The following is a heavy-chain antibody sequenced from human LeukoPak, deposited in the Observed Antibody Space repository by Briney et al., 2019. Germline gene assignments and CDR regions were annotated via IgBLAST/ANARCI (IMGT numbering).Heavy chain of an antibody. Sequence: PSETLSLTCTVSGGSISSSSYYWGWIRQPPGKGLEWIGSIYYSGSTYYNPSLKSRVTISVDTSKNQFSLKLSSVTAADTAVYYCASGPWIQIRYWGQGTLVTVSS. CDR3: ASGPWIQIRY. CDR2: IYYSGST. D-gene: IGHD5-18*01. V-gene: IGHV4-39*07. J-gene: IGHJ4*02. CDR1: GGSISSSSYY.